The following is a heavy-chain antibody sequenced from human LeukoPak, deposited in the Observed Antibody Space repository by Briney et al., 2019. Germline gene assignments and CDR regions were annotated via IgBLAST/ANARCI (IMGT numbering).Heavy chain of an antibody. CDR1: GYTFSIYN. CDR3: ARANSGSYYESNHFDY. D-gene: IGHD1-26*01. J-gene: IGHJ4*02. CDR2: INPSGGSA. Sequence: ASVKVSCKASGYTFSIYNMHWVRQAPGQGLEWMGIINPSGGSASDAQKFQGRVTMTTDTSTSTAYMELRSLRSDDTAVYYCARANSGSYYESNHFDYWGQETLVTVSS. V-gene: IGHV1-46*01.